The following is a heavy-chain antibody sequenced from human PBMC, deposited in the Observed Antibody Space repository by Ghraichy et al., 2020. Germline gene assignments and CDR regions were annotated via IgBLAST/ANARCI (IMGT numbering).Heavy chain of an antibody. CDR1: GGSISSYY. J-gene: IGHJ4*02. CDR3: ARHVRPLPAWVDY. CDR2: IYTSGST. Sequence: SETLSLTCTVSGGSISSYYWSWIRQPPGKGLEWIGYIYTSGSTNYNPSLKSRVTISVDTSKNQFSLKLSSVTAADTAVYYCARHVRPLPAWVDYWGQGTLVTVSS. V-gene: IGHV4-4*09. D-gene: IGHD2-2*01.